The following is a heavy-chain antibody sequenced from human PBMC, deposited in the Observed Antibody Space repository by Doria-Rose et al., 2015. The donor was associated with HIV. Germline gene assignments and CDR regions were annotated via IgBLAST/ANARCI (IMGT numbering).Heavy chain of an antibody. Sequence: GPVLVKPTETLTLTCTVSGVSLSSPGMGVSWIRQPPGKALEWLANIFYDDERSYKTSLQSRLTISRGTSKRQVVLTMTDMDPVDTATYYCARIKSSRWYHKYYFDFWGQGTLVIVSA. J-gene: IGHJ4*02. V-gene: IGHV2-26*01. CDR1: GVSLSSPGMG. CDR3: ARIKSSRWYHKYYFDF. D-gene: IGHD6-13*01. CDR2: IFYDDER.